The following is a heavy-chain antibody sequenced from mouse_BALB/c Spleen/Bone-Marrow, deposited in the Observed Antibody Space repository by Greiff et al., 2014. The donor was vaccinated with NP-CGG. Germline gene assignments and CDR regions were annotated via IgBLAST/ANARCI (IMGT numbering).Heavy chain of an antibody. Sequence: EVKLVESGGGLVQPGGSLRLSCATSGFTFTDYYMSWVRQPPGKALEWLGFIRNKANGYTTEYSASVKGRFTISRDNSQSIPYLQMNTLRAEDSATYYCAREGVYYGNPYWYFDVWGAGTTVTVSS. D-gene: IGHD2-1*01. CDR2: IRNKANGYTT. CDR3: AREGVYYGNPYWYFDV. CDR1: GFTFTDYY. J-gene: IGHJ1*01. V-gene: IGHV7-3*02.